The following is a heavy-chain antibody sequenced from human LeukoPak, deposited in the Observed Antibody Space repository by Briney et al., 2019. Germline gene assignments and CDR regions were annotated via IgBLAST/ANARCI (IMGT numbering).Heavy chain of an antibody. CDR1: GGSFSGYY. J-gene: IGHJ4*02. CDR3: ARGHNFDFWSGTFKFDY. CDR2: INHSGST. V-gene: IGHV4-34*01. D-gene: IGHD3-3*01. Sequence: SETLSLTCAVYGGSFSGYYWSWIRQPPGKGLEWIGEINHSGSTNYNPSLKSRATISVDTSKNQFSLKLSSVTAADTAVYYCARGHNFDFWSGTFKFDYWGQGTLVTVSS.